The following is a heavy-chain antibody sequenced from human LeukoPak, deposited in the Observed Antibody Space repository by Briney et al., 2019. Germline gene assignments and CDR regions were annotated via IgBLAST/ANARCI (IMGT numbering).Heavy chain of an antibody. CDR1: GFTFSSYW. CDR3: ARGDGYDWPAHY. Sequence: GGSLTLSCAACGFTFSSYWMSWVRQAPGKGLEWVANIKQDGSEKYYVDSVKGRFTISRDNAKNSLYLQMNSLRAEDTAVYYCARGDGYDWPAHYWGQGTLVTVSS. J-gene: IGHJ4*02. V-gene: IGHV3-7*01. D-gene: IGHD5-24*01. CDR2: IKQDGSEK.